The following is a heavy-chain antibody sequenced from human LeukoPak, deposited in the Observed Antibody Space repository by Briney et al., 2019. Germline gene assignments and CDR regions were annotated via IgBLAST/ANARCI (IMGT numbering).Heavy chain of an antibody. CDR3: AREYPQTTVPEVMDV. CDR1: GGSISTYY. CDR2: IYYTGTT. V-gene: IGHV4-59*01. J-gene: IGHJ6*02. Sequence: SETLSLTCSVSGGSISTYYWSWIRQLPGKGLEWIGYIYYTGTTKYNPSLRSRFTISGDTSRNQFSLRLSSLTAADTAVYYCAREYPQTTVPEVMDVWGHGTAVIVSS. D-gene: IGHD4-17*01.